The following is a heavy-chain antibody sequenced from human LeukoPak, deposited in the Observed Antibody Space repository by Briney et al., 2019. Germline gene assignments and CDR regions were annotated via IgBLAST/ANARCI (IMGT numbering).Heavy chain of an antibody. D-gene: IGHD3-16*01. V-gene: IGHV1-24*01. CDR2: FDPEDGET. CDR1: GYTLTELS. Sequence: ASVKVSCKVSGYTLTELSMHWVRQAPGKGLEWMGGFDPEDGETIYAQKFQGRVTMTEDTSTDTAYMELSSLTSDDTAVYYCARHLFWVAPNDYWGQGTLVTVSS. CDR3: ARHLFWVAPNDY. J-gene: IGHJ4*02.